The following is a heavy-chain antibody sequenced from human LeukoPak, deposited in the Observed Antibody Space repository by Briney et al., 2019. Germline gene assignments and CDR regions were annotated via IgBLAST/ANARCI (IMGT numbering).Heavy chain of an antibody. V-gene: IGHV3-23*01. CDR2: ISGVGVTT. Sequence: GGSLRLSCAASGFTFSSYVMSWVRQAPGKGLEWVSTISGVGVTTYYADSVKGRFTISRDNSMNTLYLQMNSLRAEDTAVYYCAKTYSSSWSTDYWGQGTLVTVSS. CDR1: GFTFSSYV. CDR3: AKTYSSSWSTDY. D-gene: IGHD6-13*01. J-gene: IGHJ4*02.